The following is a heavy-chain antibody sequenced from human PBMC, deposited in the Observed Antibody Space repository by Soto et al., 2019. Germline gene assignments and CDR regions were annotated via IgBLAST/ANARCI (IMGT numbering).Heavy chain of an antibody. J-gene: IGHJ4*02. CDR3: ARVDDYNIDY. Sequence: EVQLVESGGDLVQPGGSLRLSCAVFGFTFSTYSMNWVRQAPGKGLEWVSYISGSSSTIYYADSVKGRFTISRDNAINSLYLQMNSLRDEDTAVYYCARVDDYNIDYWGQGTLVTVSS. V-gene: IGHV3-48*02. D-gene: IGHD4-4*01. CDR2: ISGSSSTI. CDR1: GFTFSTYS.